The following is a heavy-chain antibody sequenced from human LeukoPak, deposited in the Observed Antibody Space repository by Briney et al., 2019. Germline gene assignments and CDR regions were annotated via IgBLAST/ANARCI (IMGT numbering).Heavy chain of an antibody. CDR2: ISGSGGRT. D-gene: IGHD3-9*01. Sequence: GGSLRLSCAASGFTFSTYAMSWVRQAPGKGLEWVSGISGSGGRTYYADSVKGRFTISRDNSKNTLYLQLNSLRAEDTALYYCAKEDYGFLTGSDYWGQGTLVTVSS. CDR3: AKEDYGFLTGSDY. V-gene: IGHV3-23*01. CDR1: GFTFSTYA. J-gene: IGHJ4*02.